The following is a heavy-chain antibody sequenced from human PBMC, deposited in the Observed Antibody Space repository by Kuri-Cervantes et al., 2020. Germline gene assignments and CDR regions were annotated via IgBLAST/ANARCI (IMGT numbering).Heavy chain of an antibody. Sequence: GGSLRLSCAASGFTFSSYSMNWVRQAPGKGLEWVSSISSSGSYIYYADSVKGRFTISRDNAKNSLSLQMNSLRAEDTAVYYCAKGYSYGSYWYFDLWGRGTLVTVSS. J-gene: IGHJ2*01. D-gene: IGHD5-18*01. CDR3: AKGYSYGSYWYFDL. CDR1: GFTFSSYS. CDR2: ISSSGSYI. V-gene: IGHV3-21*01.